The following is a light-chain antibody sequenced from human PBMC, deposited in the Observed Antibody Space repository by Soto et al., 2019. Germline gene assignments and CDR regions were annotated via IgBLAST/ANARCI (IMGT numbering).Light chain of an antibody. CDR1: QSVSSSY. Sequence: EVVLTQSPGTLSLSPGESATLSCRASQSVSSSYLAWYQQKPGQAPRLLIYGASSRATGVPDRFGGSGSGTDFTLTISTLEPEDFAVYYCQQYGSSPLTFGQGTKVEIK. CDR2: GAS. J-gene: IGKJ1*01. CDR3: QQYGSSPLT. V-gene: IGKV3-20*01.